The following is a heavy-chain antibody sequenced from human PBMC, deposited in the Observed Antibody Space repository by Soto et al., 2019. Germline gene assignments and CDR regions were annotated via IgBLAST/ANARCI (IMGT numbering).Heavy chain of an antibody. CDR2: IKSKTDGGTT. Sequence: GGSLRLSCAASGFTFSNAWMNWVRQAPGKGLEWVGRIKSKTDGGTTDYAAPVKGRFTISRDDSKNTLYLQMNSLKTEDTAVYYCTTDGSSSEDYYYYGMDVWGQGTTVTVSS. CDR3: TTDGSSSEDYYYYGMDV. V-gene: IGHV3-15*07. CDR1: GFTFSNAW. J-gene: IGHJ6*02. D-gene: IGHD6-6*01.